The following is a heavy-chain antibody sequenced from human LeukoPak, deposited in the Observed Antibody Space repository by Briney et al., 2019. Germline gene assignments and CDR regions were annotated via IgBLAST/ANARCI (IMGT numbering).Heavy chain of an antibody. CDR2: IYYSGST. CDR1: GGSISSSGYY. V-gene: IGHV4-39*01. CDR3: ARFRTLTTHFDY. D-gene: IGHD4-11*01. J-gene: IGHJ4*02. Sequence: SQTLSLTCTVSGGSISSSGYYWGWIRQPPGKGLEWIGTIYYSGSTYYNPSLKSRVTISVDTSKNQFSLKLSSVTAADTAVYYCARFRTLTTHFDYWGQGTLVTVSS.